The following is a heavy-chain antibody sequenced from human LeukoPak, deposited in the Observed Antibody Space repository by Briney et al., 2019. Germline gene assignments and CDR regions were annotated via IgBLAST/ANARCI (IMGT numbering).Heavy chain of an antibody. CDR1: GYTFTSYG. Sequence: ASVKVSCKASGYTFTSYGISWVRQAPGQGLEWMGWISAYNGNTNYAQKLQGRVTMTTDTSTSTAYMELRSLRSDDTAVYFCARGGYGSGNYYVTDYWGQGTRVTVSS. D-gene: IGHD3-10*01. CDR2: ISAYNGNT. CDR3: ARGGYGSGNYYVTDY. J-gene: IGHJ4*02. V-gene: IGHV1-18*01.